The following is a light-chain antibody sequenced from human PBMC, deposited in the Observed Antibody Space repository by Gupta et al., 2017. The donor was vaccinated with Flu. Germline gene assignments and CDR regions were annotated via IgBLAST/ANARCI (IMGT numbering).Light chain of an antibody. CDR3: AAWDDSLNGHVV. CDR2: SNN. V-gene: IGLV1-44*01. J-gene: IGLJ2*01. Sequence: ASGTPGQRVTISCSGSSSNIGSNTVDWYQQLPGTAPKLLIYSNNQRPSGVPDRFSGSKSGTSASLAISGLQSEDEADYYCAAWDDSLNGHVVFGGGTKLTVL. CDR1: SSNIGSNT.